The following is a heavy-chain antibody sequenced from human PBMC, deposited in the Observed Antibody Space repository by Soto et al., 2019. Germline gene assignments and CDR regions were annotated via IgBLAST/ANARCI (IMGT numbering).Heavy chain of an antibody. CDR3: ARAGQYYDASGYAD. CDR1: GYSFATSG. J-gene: IGHJ4*02. Sequence: QVQLVQSGTEVKKPGASIKVSCKASGYSFATSGMTWVRQAPGQGLEWMGWISVYNGNTNYDQKLQDRVTITTDTSTNTAYLEVRNLRSDDTAVYYCARAGQYYDASGYADWGQGTLVTVS. V-gene: IGHV1-18*01. D-gene: IGHD3-22*01. CDR2: ISVYNGNT.